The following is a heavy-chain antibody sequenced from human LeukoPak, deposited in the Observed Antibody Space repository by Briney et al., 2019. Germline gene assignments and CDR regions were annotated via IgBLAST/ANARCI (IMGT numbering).Heavy chain of an antibody. CDR1: GYTLTELS. V-gene: IGHV1-24*01. CDR3: ATDIPKGQYSSSSLLDY. J-gene: IGHJ4*02. D-gene: IGHD6-6*01. Sequence: ASVKVSCKVSGYTLTELSMHWVRQAPGKGLEWMGGFDPEDGETIYAQKFQGRVTMTEDTSTDTAYMELSSLRSEDTAVYYCATDIPKGQYSSSSLLDYWGQGTLVTVSS. CDR2: FDPEDGET.